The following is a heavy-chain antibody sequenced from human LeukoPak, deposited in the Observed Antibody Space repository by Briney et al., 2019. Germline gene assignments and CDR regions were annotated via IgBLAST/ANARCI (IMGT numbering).Heavy chain of an antibody. Sequence: PSQTLSLTCAVSGGSISSGGYSWSWIRQPPGKGLEWIGYIYHSGSTYYNPSLKSRVTISVDTSKNQFSLKLSSVTAADTAVYYCARSLTVQHYYYMDVWGKGTTVTVSS. V-gene: IGHV4-30-2*01. D-gene: IGHD4-11*01. CDR1: GGSISSGGYS. CDR3: ARSLTVQHYYYMDV. CDR2: IYHSGST. J-gene: IGHJ6*03.